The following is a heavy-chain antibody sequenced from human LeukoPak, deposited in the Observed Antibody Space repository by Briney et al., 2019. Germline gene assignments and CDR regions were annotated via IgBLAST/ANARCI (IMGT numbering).Heavy chain of an antibody. J-gene: IGHJ5*02. CDR2: IYTSGST. CDR1: GGSISSYY. D-gene: IGHD2-2*01. Sequence: SETLSLTCTVSGGSISSYYWSWIRQPAGKGLEWIGRIYTSGSTNYNPSLKSRVTMSVDTSKNQFSLKLSSVTAAHTAVYYCARRQDIVVVPAAIGWFDPWGQGTLVTVSS. CDR3: ARRQDIVVVPAAIGWFDP. V-gene: IGHV4-4*07.